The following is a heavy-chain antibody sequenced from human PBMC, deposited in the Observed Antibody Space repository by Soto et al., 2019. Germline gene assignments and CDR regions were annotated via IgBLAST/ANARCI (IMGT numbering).Heavy chain of an antibody. CDR2: INAGNGNT. CDR1: GYTFTSYA. V-gene: IGHV1-3*01. J-gene: IGHJ4*02. D-gene: IGHD1-26*01. Sequence: QVQLVQSGAEVKKPGSSVKVSCKASGYTFTSYAMHWVRQAPGQRLEWMGWINAGNGNTKYSQKFQGRVTITRDTSASTAYMELSSLRSEDTAVYYCARDSGGSYLDYFDYWGQGTLVTVSS. CDR3: ARDSGGSYLDYFDY.